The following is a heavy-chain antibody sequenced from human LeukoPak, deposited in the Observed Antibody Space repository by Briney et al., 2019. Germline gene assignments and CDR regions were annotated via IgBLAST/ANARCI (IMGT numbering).Heavy chain of an antibody. CDR3: ARGGSFHEFDI. Sequence: GASVKVPCKASGYRFSDYWIQWVRQARGQGLEWMGWINTNTGGTVYAQKFQGRVTMTRDTSLTTSYMDLSRLTSDDTAVYYCARGGSFHEFDIWGQGTMVIVSS. D-gene: IGHD3-10*01. V-gene: IGHV1-2*02. CDR1: GYRFSDYW. CDR2: INTNTGGT. J-gene: IGHJ3*02.